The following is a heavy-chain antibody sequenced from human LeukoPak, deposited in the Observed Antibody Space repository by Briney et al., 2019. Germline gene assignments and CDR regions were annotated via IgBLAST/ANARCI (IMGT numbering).Heavy chain of an antibody. CDR1: GYSFTSYW. J-gene: IGHJ3*02. V-gene: IGHV5-51*01. D-gene: IGHD4-23*01. Sequence: GESLKISCKGSGYSFTSYWIGWGRPMPGKGLEWMEIIYPGDSDTRYSPSFQGQVTISADKSISTAYLQWSSLKASDTAMYYCARHDYGGDRAFDIWGQGTMVTVSS. CDR3: ARHDYGGDRAFDI. CDR2: IYPGDSDT.